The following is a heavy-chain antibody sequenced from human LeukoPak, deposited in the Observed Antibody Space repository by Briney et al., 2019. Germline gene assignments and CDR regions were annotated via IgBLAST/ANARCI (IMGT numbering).Heavy chain of an antibody. CDR1: GYTFTSYY. Sequence: GASVKVSCKASGYTFTSYYMHWVRQAPGQGLEWMGITNPSGGSTSYAQKFQGRVTMTRDMSTSTVYMELSSLRSEDTAVYYCARGLGYCSGGSCYSFDYWGQGTLVTVSS. D-gene: IGHD2-15*01. V-gene: IGHV1-46*01. J-gene: IGHJ4*02. CDR3: ARGLGYCSGGSCYSFDY. CDR2: TNPSGGST.